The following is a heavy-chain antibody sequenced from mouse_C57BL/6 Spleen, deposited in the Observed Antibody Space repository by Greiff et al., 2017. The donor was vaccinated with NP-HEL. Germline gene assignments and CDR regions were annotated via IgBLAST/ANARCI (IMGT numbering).Heavy chain of an antibody. J-gene: IGHJ2*01. D-gene: IGHD2-2*01. CDR2: LSGGCGNT. V-gene: IGHV5-9*01. Sequence: EVMLVESGGGLVKPGGSLKLSCAASGFTFSSYTMSWVRQTPEKRLEWVATLSGGCGNTYYPDSVKGRFTISRYNAKNTLYLQMSSLRSEDTALYYCASLLYYGYDGDYFDYWGQGTTLTVSS. CDR3: ASLLYYGYDGDYFDY. CDR1: GFTFSSYT.